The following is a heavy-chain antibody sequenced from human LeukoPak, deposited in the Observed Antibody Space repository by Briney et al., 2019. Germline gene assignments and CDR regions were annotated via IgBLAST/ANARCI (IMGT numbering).Heavy chain of an antibody. J-gene: IGHJ4*02. Sequence: GRSLRLSCAASGFTFSSYGMHWVRQAPGKGLEWVSSISSSSSYIYYADSVKGRFTISRDNAKNSLYLQMNSLRAEDTAVYYCARDLNDYVWGSYYFDYWGQGTLVTVSS. CDR3: ARDLNDYVWGSYYFDY. CDR1: GFTFSSYG. D-gene: IGHD3-16*01. CDR2: ISSSSSYI. V-gene: IGHV3-21*01.